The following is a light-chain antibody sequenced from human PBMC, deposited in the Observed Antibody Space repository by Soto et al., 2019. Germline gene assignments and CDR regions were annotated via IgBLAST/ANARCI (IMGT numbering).Light chain of an antibody. V-gene: IGLV1-40*01. CDR3: QSYDSSLSGYV. CDR1: SSNIGAGYD. CDR2: GNS. J-gene: IGLJ1*01. Sequence: QSALTQPPSVSGAPGQRVTISCTGSSSNIGAGYDVHWYQQLPGTAPKLLIYGNSNRPSGVPDRFSGSKSGTSASLAITGLQAEDEADYNCQSYDSSLSGYVFXTGTKVTVL.